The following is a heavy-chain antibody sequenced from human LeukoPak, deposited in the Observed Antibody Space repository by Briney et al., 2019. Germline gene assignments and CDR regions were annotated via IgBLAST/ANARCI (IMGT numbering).Heavy chain of an antibody. Sequence: ASVKVSCKGSGYTFTGYYRHWVRQGPGQGPEWMGRINPNRGGTNYAQKFQGRVTMTRDTSISTAYMELSRLRPDDTAVYYCARTVNYDYVWGSYRHFDYWGQGTLVTVSS. V-gene: IGHV1-2*06. CDR2: INPNRGGT. J-gene: IGHJ4*02. CDR3: ARTVNYDYVWGSYRHFDY. CDR1: GYTFTGYY. D-gene: IGHD3-16*02.